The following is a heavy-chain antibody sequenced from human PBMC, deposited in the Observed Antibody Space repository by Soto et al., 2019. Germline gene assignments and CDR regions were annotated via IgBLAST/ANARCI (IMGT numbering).Heavy chain of an antibody. CDR1: GFTFSSYG. CDR3: ARDGYCSGGSCYSVPVFDY. J-gene: IGHJ4*02. CDR2: IWYDGSNK. V-gene: IGHV3-33*01. D-gene: IGHD2-15*01. Sequence: QVQLVESGGGVVQPGRSLRLSCAASGFTFSSYGMHWVRQAPGKGLEWVAVIWYDGSNKYYADSVKGRFTISRDNSKTTLYLQMNSLRAVDTAVYYCARDGYCSGGSCYSVPVFDYWGQGTLVTVSS.